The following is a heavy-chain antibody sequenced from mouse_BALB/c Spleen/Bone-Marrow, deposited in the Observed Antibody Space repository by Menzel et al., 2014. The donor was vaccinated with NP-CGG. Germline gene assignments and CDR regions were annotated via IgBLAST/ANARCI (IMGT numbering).Heavy chain of an antibody. CDR2: IWAGGST. CDR1: GFSLTSYG. V-gene: IGHV2-9*02. D-gene: IGHD4-1*01. CDR3: ARDRGLGRFAY. J-gene: IGHJ3*01. Sequence: QVTLKECGPGLVAPSQSLSITCTVSGFSLTSYGVHWVRQPPGKGLEWLGVIWAGGSTNYNSALMSRLSISKDNSKSQVFLKMNSLQTEDTAMYYCARDRGLGRFAYWGQGTLVTVSA.